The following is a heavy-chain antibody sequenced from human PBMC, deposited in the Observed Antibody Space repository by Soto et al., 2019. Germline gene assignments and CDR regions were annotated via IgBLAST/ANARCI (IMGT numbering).Heavy chain of an antibody. V-gene: IGHV3-30*04. D-gene: IGHD3-10*01. CDR3: ARGGTYYYGSGSYYYYFDY. Sequence: GGSLRLSCAASGFTFSSYAMHWVRQAPGKGLEWVAVISYDGSNKYYADSVKGRFTISRDNSKNTLYLQMNSLRAEDTAVYYCARGGTYYYGSGSYYYYFDYWGQGTLVTVSS. CDR1: GFTFSSYA. J-gene: IGHJ4*02. CDR2: ISYDGSNK.